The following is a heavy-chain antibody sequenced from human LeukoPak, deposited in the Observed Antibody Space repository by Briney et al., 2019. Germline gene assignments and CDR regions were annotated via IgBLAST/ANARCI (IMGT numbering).Heavy chain of an antibody. D-gene: IGHD3-16*01. CDR1: GFTFSSYA. Sequence: GGSLRLSCAASGFTFSSYAMSWVRQAPGKGLEWVSAISGSGGSTYYADSVKGRFTISRDNSKNTLYLQMNSLRAEDTAVYYCAKINYDYVWGSTYYFDYWGQGTLVTVSS. CDR3: AKINYDYVWGSTYYFDY. V-gene: IGHV3-23*01. CDR2: ISGSGGST. J-gene: IGHJ4*02.